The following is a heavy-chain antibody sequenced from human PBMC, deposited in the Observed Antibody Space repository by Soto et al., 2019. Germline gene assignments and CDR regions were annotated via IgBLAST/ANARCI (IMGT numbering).Heavy chain of an antibody. J-gene: IGHJ5*02. CDR3: ARRVERGYSRPRWFDP. V-gene: IGHV4-39*01. D-gene: IGHD5-18*01. CDR2: IYYDGST. CDR1: VTSINNNNYY. Sequence: SETLSLTCSVSVTSINNNNYYWGWIRQPPGKGLEWIGSIYYDGSTYFNSPLKSRVTISVDTSKNQFSLKVNSVTAADTAIYYCARRVERGYSRPRWFDPWGQGTLVTVSS.